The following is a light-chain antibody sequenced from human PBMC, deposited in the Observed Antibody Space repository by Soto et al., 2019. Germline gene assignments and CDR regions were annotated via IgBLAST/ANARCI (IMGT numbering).Light chain of an antibody. CDR3: SSYTTNKALL. CDR2: EIS. Sequence: QSALTQPASVSGSPGQSITISCTGTSSDVGAHNFVSWYQQHPGKAPKLIFYEISNRPPGLSDRFSGSKSGTTASLTISGLQDEDEADYFCSSYTTNKALLFGGGTKLTVL. CDR1: SSDVGAHNF. V-gene: IGLV2-14*01. J-gene: IGLJ2*01.